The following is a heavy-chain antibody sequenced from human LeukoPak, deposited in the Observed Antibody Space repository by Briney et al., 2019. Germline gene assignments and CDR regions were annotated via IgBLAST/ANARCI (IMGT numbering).Heavy chain of an antibody. V-gene: IGHV4-38-2*01. CDR1: GYSISSGYY. J-gene: IGHJ5*02. CDR3: ARQGSCSNTNCNWWFDP. Sequence: PSETLSLTCAVSGYSISSGYYWGWIRQPPGEGLEWIASIYHNGDSYYNSSLKSRVTISVDTSKNQFSLKVSSVTAADTALYYCARQGSCSNTNCNWWFDPWGQGTLVVVSS. D-gene: IGHD2-2*01. CDR2: IYHNGDS.